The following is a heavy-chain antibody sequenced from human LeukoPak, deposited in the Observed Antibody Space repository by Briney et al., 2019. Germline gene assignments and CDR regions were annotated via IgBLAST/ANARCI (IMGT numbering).Heavy chain of an antibody. D-gene: IGHD2-2*01. CDR1: GFTFSSYS. J-gene: IGHJ3*02. V-gene: IGHV3-30*03. CDR3: ARFGSSTSHGAFDI. CDR2: ISYDGSNK. Sequence: PGGSLRLSCAASGFTFSSYSMNWVRQAPGKGLEWVAVISYDGSNKYYADSVKGRFTISRDNSKNTLYLQMNSLRAEDTAVYYCARFGSSTSHGAFDIWGQGTMVTVSS.